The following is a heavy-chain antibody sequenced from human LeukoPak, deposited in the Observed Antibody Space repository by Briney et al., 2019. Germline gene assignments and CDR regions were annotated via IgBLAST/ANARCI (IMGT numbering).Heavy chain of an antibody. Sequence: SETLSLTCTVSGGSISSSSYYWGWIRQPPGQGLEYIGSIYYSGSTYYNPSLKSRVTMAVDTSKNQFSLKLSSVTAADTAVYYCATIVAAAARGFFDYWVQGTLVTVSS. CDR1: GGSISSSSYY. CDR2: IYYSGST. D-gene: IGHD6-13*01. J-gene: IGHJ4*02. V-gene: IGHV4-39*01. CDR3: ATIVAAAARGFFDY.